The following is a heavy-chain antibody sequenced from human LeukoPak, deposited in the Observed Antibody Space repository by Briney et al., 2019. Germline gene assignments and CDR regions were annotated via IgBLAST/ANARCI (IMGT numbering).Heavy chain of an antibody. CDR2: INPNSGGT. J-gene: IGHJ4*02. CDR1: GYTFTGYY. Sequence: ASVKVSCKASGYTFTGYYMHWVRQAPGQGLEWMGWINPNSGGTNYAQKFQGRVTMTRDTSISTAYMELSRLRSDDTAVYYCARDCRYCTNGVCYNYFDYWGQGTLVTVSS. V-gene: IGHV1-2*02. CDR3: ARDCRYCTNGVCYNYFDY. D-gene: IGHD2-8*01.